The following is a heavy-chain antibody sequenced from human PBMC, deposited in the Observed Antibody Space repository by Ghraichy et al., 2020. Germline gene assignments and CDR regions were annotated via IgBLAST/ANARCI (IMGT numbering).Heavy chain of an antibody. CDR3: ARVRTFTMIVVVSSYFDY. CDR1: GGSISSSNW. V-gene: IGHV4-4*02. CDR2: IYHSGST. Sequence: TLSLTCAVSGGSISSSNWWSWVRQPPGKGLEWIGEIYHSGSTNYNPSLKSRVTISVDKSKNQFSLKLSSVTAADTAVYYCARVRTFTMIVVVSSYFDYWGQGTLVTVSS. J-gene: IGHJ4*02. D-gene: IGHD3-22*01.